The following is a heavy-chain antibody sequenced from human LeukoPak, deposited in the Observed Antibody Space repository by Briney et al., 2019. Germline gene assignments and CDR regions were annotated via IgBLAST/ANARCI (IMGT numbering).Heavy chain of an antibody. V-gene: IGHV1-18*04. CDR2: INTYKGDT. J-gene: IGHJ4*02. CDR1: GYTFTDYF. Sequence: ASVKVSCKASGYTFTDYFMHWVRQAPGQGLEWMGWINTYKGDTLYAQKLQGRVTMTADTSTNTAYMELRSLRFDDTAVYYCAREFGHCYGDNCFYFFDTWGQGFRVTVSS. CDR3: AREFGHCYGDNCFYFFDT. D-gene: IGHD4-23*01.